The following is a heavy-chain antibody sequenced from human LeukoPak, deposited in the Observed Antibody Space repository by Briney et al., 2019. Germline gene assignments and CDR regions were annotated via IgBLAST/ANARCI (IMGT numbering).Heavy chain of an antibody. Sequence: GGSLRLSCAAYGFTFSTYAMSWVRQAAGKGLEWVGRIRSKANNYATAYAASVKGRFTISRDDSKNTAYLQMNSLKTEDTAVYYCTSGSSWYYAFDIWGQGTMVTVSS. J-gene: IGHJ3*02. CDR1: GFTFSTYA. CDR3: TSGSSWYYAFDI. V-gene: IGHV3-73*01. D-gene: IGHD6-13*01. CDR2: IRSKANNYAT.